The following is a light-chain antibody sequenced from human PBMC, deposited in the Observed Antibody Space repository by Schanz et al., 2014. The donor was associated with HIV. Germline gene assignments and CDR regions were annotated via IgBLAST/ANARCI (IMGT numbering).Light chain of an antibody. Sequence: QSVLTQPPSASGTPGQRVTISCSGGSSNIGKNTVNWYQQFPGAAPKLLIYRNDQRPSGVPARFSGSKSGTSASLAISGLQSADEADYYCAAWDDSLKGVVFGGGTKLTVL. CDR3: AAWDDSLKGVV. CDR2: RND. J-gene: IGLJ2*01. CDR1: SSNIGKNT. V-gene: IGLV1-44*01.